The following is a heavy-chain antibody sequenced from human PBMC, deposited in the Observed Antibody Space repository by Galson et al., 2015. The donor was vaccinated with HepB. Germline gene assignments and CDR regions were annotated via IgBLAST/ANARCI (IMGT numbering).Heavy chain of an antibody. Sequence: PALVKPTQTLTLTCTFSGFSFSTTGVREGWIRQPPGKALEWLAIIYWNDDERYSPSLKSRLTITKDTSKNQVVLTMTNMDPVDTATYYCALYQLSYSHVFDFWGQGTMVTVSS. CDR1: GFSFSTTGVR. D-gene: IGHD6-6*01. CDR2: IYWNDDE. CDR3: ALYQLSYSHVFDF. V-gene: IGHV2-5*01. J-gene: IGHJ3*01.